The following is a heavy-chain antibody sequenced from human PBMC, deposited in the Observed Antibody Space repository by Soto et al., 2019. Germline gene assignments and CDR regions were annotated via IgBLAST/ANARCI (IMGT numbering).Heavy chain of an antibody. D-gene: IGHD2-15*01. V-gene: IGHV1-69*13. CDR1: GYTFSSYA. Sequence: SLKVSCKASGYTFSSYAIICVRQAPGQGLEWMGGIIPIFGTANYAQKFQGRVTITADESTSTAYMELSSLRAGDTAVYYCARAYGWTYGMDVWGQGTTVTVSS. CDR3: ARAYGWTYGMDV. CDR2: IIPIFGTA. J-gene: IGHJ6*02.